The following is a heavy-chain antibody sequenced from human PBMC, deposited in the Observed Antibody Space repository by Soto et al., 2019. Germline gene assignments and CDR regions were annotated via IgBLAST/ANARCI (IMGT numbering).Heavy chain of an antibody. D-gene: IGHD6-13*01. J-gene: IGHJ4*02. CDR3: ARVPHRGSSSWYEFDY. V-gene: IGHV1-18*04. Sequence: GASVKVSCKASGYTFTSYGISWVRQAPGQGLEWMGWISAYNGNTNYAQKLQGRVTMTTDTSTSTAYMELRSLRSDDTAVYYCARVPHRGSSSWYEFDYWGQGTLVTVSS. CDR1: GYTFTSYG. CDR2: ISAYNGNT.